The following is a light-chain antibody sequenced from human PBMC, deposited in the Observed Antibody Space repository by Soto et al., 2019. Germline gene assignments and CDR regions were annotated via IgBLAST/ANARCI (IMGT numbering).Light chain of an antibody. J-gene: IGKJ2*01. CDR1: QRVNTRY. CDR3: QQYDDSARYI. CDR2: ATF. Sequence: IVLTQSPGTLSLSPGARATLSCRASQRVNTRYSAWYQQKPGQAPRLLIYATFSRATGIPDRFSGSGSRTDFTLTIGRLEPEDSAVYYCQQYDDSARYIFGQGTNLEIK. V-gene: IGKV3-20*01.